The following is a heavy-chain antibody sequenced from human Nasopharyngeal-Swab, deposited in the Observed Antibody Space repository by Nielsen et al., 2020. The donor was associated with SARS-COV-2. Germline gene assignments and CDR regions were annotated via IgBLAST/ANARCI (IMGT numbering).Heavy chain of an antibody. Sequence: SETLSLTCTVSGGSVSSGSYYWSWIRQPPGKGLEWIGYMYYSGSTNYNPSLKSRVTISVDTSKNQFSLKLSSVTAADTAVYYCARDIGAAALAPWMGYYGMDVWGQGTTVTVSS. CDR2: MYYSGST. V-gene: IGHV4-61*01. CDR3: ARDIGAAALAPWMGYYGMDV. D-gene: IGHD3-10*01. J-gene: IGHJ6*02. CDR1: GGSVSSGSYY.